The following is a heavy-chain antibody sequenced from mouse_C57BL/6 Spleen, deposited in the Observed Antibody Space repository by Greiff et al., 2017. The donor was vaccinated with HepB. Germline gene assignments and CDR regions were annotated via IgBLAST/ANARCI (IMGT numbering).Heavy chain of an antibody. CDR3: ARPHYYGSSHYFDY. Sequence: VQLQQSGGGLVKPGGSLKLSCAASGFTFSDYGMHWVRQAPEKGLEWVAYISSGSSTIYYADTVKGRFTISRDNAKNTLFLQMTSLRSEDTAMYYCARPHYYGSSHYFDYWGQGTTLTVSS. V-gene: IGHV5-17*01. CDR2: ISSGSSTI. J-gene: IGHJ2*01. D-gene: IGHD1-1*01. CDR1: GFTFSDYG.